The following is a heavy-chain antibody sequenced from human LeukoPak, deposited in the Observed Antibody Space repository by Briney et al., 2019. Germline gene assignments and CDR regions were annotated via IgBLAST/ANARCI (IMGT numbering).Heavy chain of an antibody. D-gene: IGHD5-24*01. J-gene: IGHJ6*03. CDR2: INHSGRT. V-gene: IGHV4-39*07. CDR3: ARLMRSRDGYNYDYYYYMDV. CDR1: GGSISSSSYY. Sequence: SETLSLTCTVSGGSISSSSYYWSWIRQPPGKGLEWIGEINHSGRTNYNPSLKSRVTISLDTSKNQFSLKLSSVTAADTAVYYCARLMRSRDGYNYDYYYYMDVWGKGTPVTVSS.